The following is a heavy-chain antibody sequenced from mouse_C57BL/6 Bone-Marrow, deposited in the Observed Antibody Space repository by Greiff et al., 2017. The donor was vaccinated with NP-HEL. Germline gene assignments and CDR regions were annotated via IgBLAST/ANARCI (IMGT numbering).Heavy chain of an antibody. CDR2: IDPETGGT. CDR1: GYTFTDYE. CDR3: TRSSFDY. D-gene: IGHD1-3*01. V-gene: IGHV1-15*01. Sequence: VKLVESGAELVRPGASVTLSCKASGYTFTDYEMHWVKQTPVHGLEWIGAIDPETGGTAYNQKFKGKAILTADKSSSTAYMELRSLTSEDSAVYYCTRSSFDYWGQGTTLTVSS. J-gene: IGHJ2*01.